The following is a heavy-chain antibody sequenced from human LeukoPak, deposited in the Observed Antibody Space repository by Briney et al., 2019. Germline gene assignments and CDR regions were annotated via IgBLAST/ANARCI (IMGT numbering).Heavy chain of an antibody. Sequence: GGSLRLSCAVSGFIVSTKYMTWVRQVPGKGLEWVSVIYSGGTTYYADSVKGRFTISRDDSKNTLYHQMNSLRAEDTAVYYCAREKEGRGRFVYWGQGTLVTVSS. D-gene: IGHD2-15*01. J-gene: IGHJ4*02. CDR3: AREKEGRGRFVY. CDR1: GFIVSTKY. V-gene: IGHV3-66*01. CDR2: IYSGGTT.